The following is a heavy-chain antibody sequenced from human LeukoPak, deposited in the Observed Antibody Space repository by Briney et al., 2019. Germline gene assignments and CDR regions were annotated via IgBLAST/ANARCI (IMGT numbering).Heavy chain of an antibody. V-gene: IGHV4-30-4*08. CDR3: AIFPVPAAMDADY. D-gene: IGHD2-2*01. CDR1: GGSISSVDYY. CDR2: IYYSGST. J-gene: IGHJ4*02. Sequence: SETLSLTCTVSGGSISSVDYYWTWIRQPPGKGLEWIGYIYYSGSTYYNPSPKSRVTISVDTSKNQFSLKLSSVTAADTAVYYCAIFPVPAAMDADYWGQGTLVTVSS.